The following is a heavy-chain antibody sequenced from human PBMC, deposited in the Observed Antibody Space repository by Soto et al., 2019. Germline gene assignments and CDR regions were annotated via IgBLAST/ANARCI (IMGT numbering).Heavy chain of an antibody. Sequence: PGGSLRLSCAASGFTFSSYAMNWVRQAPGKGLEWVSLIYSGGSTYYADSVKGRFTISRDNSKNTLYLQMNSLRAEDTAVYYCASVRYTSGQSIDYWGQGTLVNVSS. V-gene: IGHV3-66*01. CDR1: GFTFSSYA. CDR2: IYSGGST. CDR3: ASVRYTSGQSIDY. J-gene: IGHJ4*02. D-gene: IGHD6-19*01.